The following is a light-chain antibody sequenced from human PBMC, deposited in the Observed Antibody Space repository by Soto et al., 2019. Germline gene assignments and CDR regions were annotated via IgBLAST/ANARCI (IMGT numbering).Light chain of an antibody. CDR1: QYINTR. V-gene: IGKV3-11*01. J-gene: IGKJ1*01. Sequence: EVVWTRWPATLSSLPGDRVTLSCRASQYINTRLAWYQHRPGQAPRLLIYQTSIRAAGIPARFSASGSGTDFTLTISDVQPEDFALYYCHQRQSWPRTLGQRTKVDIK. CDR2: QTS. CDR3: HQRQSWPRT.